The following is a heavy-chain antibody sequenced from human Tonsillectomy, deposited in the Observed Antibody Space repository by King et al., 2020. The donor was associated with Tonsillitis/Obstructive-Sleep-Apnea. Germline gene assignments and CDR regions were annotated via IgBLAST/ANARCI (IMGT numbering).Heavy chain of an antibody. CDR3: ARGGGPSSSNHYYMDV. J-gene: IGHJ6*03. V-gene: IGHV1-2*06. CDR2: INPNSGGT. CDR1: GYTFTGYY. D-gene: IGHD2-2*01. Sequence: QLVQSGAEVKKPGASVKVSCKGSGYTFTGYYMHWVRQAPGQGLEWMGRINPNSGGTKISQKFQGRVTVTRDTPTTTAYMEQSRLRSDDTAVYYYARGGGPSSSNHYYMDVWGKGTTVTVSS.